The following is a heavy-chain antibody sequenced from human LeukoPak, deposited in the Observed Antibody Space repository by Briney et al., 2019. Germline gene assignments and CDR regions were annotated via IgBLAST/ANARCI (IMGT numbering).Heavy chain of an antibody. CDR1: GASVNSYY. V-gene: IGHV4-59*02. CDR3: ARGHYGLEV. J-gene: IGHJ6*04. CDR2: THYSGST. Sequence: SETLSLTCTVSGASVNSYYWSWIRQLPGKGLEWIGYTHYSGSTSYNPSLKSRVTISIDTSKNQFSLKLTSVTAADTAVFYCARGHYGLEVWGKGTTVTVSS.